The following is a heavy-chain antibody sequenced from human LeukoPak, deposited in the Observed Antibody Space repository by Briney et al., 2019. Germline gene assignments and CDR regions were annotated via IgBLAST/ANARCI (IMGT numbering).Heavy chain of an antibody. D-gene: IGHD3-22*01. Sequence: PGGSLRLSCAASGFTFSSYEMNWVRQAPGKGLEWVAFIRYDGSNKYYADSVKGRFTISRDNSKNTLYLQMNSLRAEDTAVYYCAKDPSDSSGYYYLNWFDPWGQGTLVTVSS. V-gene: IGHV3-30*02. CDR1: GFTFSSYE. J-gene: IGHJ5*02. CDR3: AKDPSDSSGYYYLNWFDP. CDR2: IRYDGSNK.